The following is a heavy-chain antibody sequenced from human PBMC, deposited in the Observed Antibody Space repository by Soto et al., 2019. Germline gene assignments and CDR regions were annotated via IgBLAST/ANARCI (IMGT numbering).Heavy chain of an antibody. CDR1: GFTVSSNY. CDR3: ARTSNDGPGYFDY. CDR2: IYSGGST. D-gene: IGHD1-1*01. Sequence: GGSLRLSCAASGFTVSSNYMSWVRQAPGKGLEWVSVIYSGGSTYYADSVKGRFTISRDNSKNTLYLQMNSLRAEDTAVYYCARTSNDGPGYFDYWGQGTLVTVSS. V-gene: IGHV3-53*01. J-gene: IGHJ4*02.